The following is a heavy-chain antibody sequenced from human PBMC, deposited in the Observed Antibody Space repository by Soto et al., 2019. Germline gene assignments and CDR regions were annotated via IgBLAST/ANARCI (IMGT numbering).Heavy chain of an antibody. J-gene: IGHJ6*02. Sequence: SVKVSCKASGGTFSSYAISWVRQAPGQGLEWMGGIIPIFGTANYAQKFQGRVTITADESTSTAYMELSSLRSEDTAVYYCARVSAMAERGDYYGMDVWGQGTTVTVS. CDR3: ARVSAMAERGDYYGMDV. V-gene: IGHV1-69*13. CDR1: GGTFSSYA. CDR2: IIPIFGTA. D-gene: IGHD5-18*01.